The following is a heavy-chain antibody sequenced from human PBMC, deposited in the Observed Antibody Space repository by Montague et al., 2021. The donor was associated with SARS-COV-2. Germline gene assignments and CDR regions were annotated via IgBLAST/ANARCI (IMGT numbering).Heavy chain of an antibody. CDR1: GFTFSSHP. Sequence: SLRLSCAASGFTFSSHPMHWVRQAPGDGLEWVAVISFDGSSKYYVDSMKGRLTISRDNSKNTLFLQMNSLRVEDTAVYYCARGRLWLVLGQVDYWGQGTLVTVSS. V-gene: IGHV3-30*04. D-gene: IGHD5-18*01. CDR3: ARGRLWLVLGQVDY. J-gene: IGHJ4*02. CDR2: ISFDGSSK.